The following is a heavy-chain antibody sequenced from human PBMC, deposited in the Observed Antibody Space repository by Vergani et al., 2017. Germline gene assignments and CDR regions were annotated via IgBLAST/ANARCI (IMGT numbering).Heavy chain of an antibody. J-gene: IGHJ6*02. CDR2: IKHSGST. CDR3: ARFNPYNWNQDYYYYGMDV. CDR1: GGSFSGYY. D-gene: IGHD1-20*01. V-gene: IGHV4-34*01. Sequence: QVQLQQWGAGLLKPSETLSLTCAVYGGSFSGYYWSWIRQPPGKGLEWIGEIKHSGSTNYNPSLKSRVTISVDTSKNQFSLKLSSVTAADTAVYYCARFNPYNWNQDYYYYGMDVWGQGTTVTVSS.